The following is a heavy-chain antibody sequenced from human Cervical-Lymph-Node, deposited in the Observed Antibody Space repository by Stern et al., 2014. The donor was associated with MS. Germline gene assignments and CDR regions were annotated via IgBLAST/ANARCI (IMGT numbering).Heavy chain of an antibody. CDR2: ISHSGVT. V-gene: IGHV4-31*03. CDR1: GASINTIGYF. Sequence: QVQLQESGPGLVKPSQTLSLTCTVSGASINTIGYFWSWVRQPPGKGLEWIGFISHSGVTFYNETLKSRVTLSQDTSANQFSLRLTSVTAAHTALYFCMRGDYWGRGILVAVSS. J-gene: IGHJ4*02. CDR3: MRGDY.